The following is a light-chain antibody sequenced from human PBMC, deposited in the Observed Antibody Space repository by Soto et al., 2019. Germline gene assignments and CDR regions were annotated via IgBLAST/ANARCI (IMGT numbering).Light chain of an antibody. CDR1: QSVSSY. Sequence: EIVMTQSPATLSLCPGERATLSCLASQSVSSYSAWYQQKPGQAPRLLIYDASNRATGIPARFSGSGSGTDFTLTISSLEPEDFAVYYCQQRSNWPPITFGQGTRLEIK. V-gene: IGKV3-11*01. J-gene: IGKJ5*01. CDR3: QQRSNWPPIT. CDR2: DAS.